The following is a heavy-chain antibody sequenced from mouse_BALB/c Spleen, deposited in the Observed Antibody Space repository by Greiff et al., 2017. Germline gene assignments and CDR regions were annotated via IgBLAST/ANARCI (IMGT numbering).Heavy chain of an antibody. Sequence: QVHLVESGPGLVAPSQSLSITCTVSGFSLTGYGVNWVRQPPGKGLAWLGMIWGDGSTDYNSALKSRLSISKDNSKSQVFLKMNSLQTDDTARYYCARGAVVAPYYAMDYWGQGTSVTVSS. CDR1: GFSLTGYG. CDR2: IWGDGST. CDR3: ARGAVVAPYYAMDY. J-gene: IGHJ4*01. V-gene: IGHV2-6-7*01. D-gene: IGHD1-1*01.